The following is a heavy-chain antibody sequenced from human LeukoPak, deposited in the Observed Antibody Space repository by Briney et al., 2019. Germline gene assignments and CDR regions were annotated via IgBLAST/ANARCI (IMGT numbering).Heavy chain of an antibody. D-gene: IGHD6-19*01. CDR1: GSTFSSYS. CDR3: ASWAGIAVAGTGPNYYYYYMDV. Sequence: GGSLRLSCAASGSTFSSYSMNWVRQAPGKGLEWVSYISSSSSTIYYADSVKGRFTISRDNAKNSLYLQMNSLRAEDTAVYYCASWAGIAVAGTGPNYYYYYMDVWGKGTTVTVSS. V-gene: IGHV3-48*01. CDR2: ISSSSSTI. J-gene: IGHJ6*03.